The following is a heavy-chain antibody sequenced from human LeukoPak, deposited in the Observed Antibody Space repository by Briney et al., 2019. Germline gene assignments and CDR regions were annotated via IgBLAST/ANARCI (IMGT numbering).Heavy chain of an antibody. J-gene: IGHJ4*02. CDR1: GFTFSNAW. V-gene: IGHV3-21*01. CDR2: ISSSNSYI. Sequence: GGSLRLSCAASGFTFSNAWMSWVRQAPGKGLEWVSYISSSNSYIYYADSVKGRFTISRDNAKNSLYLQMNSLRAEDTAVYYCARVRSGWYEDYWGQGTLVTVSS. D-gene: IGHD6-19*01. CDR3: ARVRSGWYEDY.